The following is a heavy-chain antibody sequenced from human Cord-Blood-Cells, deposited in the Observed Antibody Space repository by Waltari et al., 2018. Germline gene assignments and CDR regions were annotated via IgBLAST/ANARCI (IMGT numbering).Heavy chain of an antibody. V-gene: IGHV1-24*01. CDR2: FDPEDGET. Sequence: QVQLVQSGAEVKKPGASVKVSCKVSGYTLTELSMHWVRQAPGKGLEWMGGFDPEDGETIDEQKFQGRVTMTEDTSTDTAYMELSSLRSEDTAVYYCATASPGSYYVSSFDYWGQGTLVTVSS. J-gene: IGHJ4*02. CDR1: GYTLTELS. CDR3: ATASPGSYYVSSFDY. D-gene: IGHD1-26*01.